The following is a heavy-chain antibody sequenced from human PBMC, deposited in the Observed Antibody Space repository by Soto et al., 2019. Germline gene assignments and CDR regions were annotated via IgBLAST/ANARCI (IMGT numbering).Heavy chain of an antibody. D-gene: IGHD3-22*01. CDR2: IYYSGST. V-gene: IGHV4-30-4*01. J-gene: IGHJ6*02. Sequence: SETLSLTRTVSGGSISSGDDYWSWIRQPPGKGLEWIGYIYYSGSTYYNPSLKSRVTISVDTSKNQFSLKLSSVTAADTAVYYCARASPVVTDVWGQGTTVTVSS. CDR3: ARASPVVTDV. CDR1: GGSISSGDDY.